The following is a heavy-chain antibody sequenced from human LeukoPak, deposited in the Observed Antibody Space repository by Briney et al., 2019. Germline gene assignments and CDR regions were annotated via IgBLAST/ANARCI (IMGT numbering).Heavy chain of an antibody. CDR1: GFPFSSYA. CDR3: ARVRYDILTGQYLSTYYFDY. D-gene: IGHD3-9*01. Sequence: GGSLRLSCAVSGFPFSSYAMSWVRQAPGKGLEWVSATRGDGGSAFYADSVQGRFTISRDNSKNTLYLQMNSLRAEDTAVYYCARVRYDILTGQYLSTYYFDYWGQGTLVTVSS. CDR2: TRGDGGSA. J-gene: IGHJ4*02. V-gene: IGHV3-23*01.